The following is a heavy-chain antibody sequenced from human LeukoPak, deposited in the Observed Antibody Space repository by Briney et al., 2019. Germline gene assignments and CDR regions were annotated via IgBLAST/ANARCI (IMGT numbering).Heavy chain of an antibody. J-gene: IGHJ4*02. V-gene: IGHV4-39*01. CDR1: GVSITSSDYY. CDR3: ARWLITSGYAPQEFDS. Sequence: SETLSLTCNVSGVSITSSDYYWGWIRQPPGKGLEWIVSIYSRGTNYYNPSLKSRVTISVDTSRNQVSLKMSSVTAADTAVYYCARWLITSGYAPQEFDSWGQGTLVTVSS. D-gene: IGHD5-12*01. CDR2: IYSRGTN.